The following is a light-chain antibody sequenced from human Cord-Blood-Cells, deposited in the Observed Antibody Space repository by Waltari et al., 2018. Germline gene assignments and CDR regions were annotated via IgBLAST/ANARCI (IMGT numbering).Light chain of an antibody. CDR2: AAS. V-gene: IGKV1-39*01. J-gene: IGKJ4*01. Sequence: DIQMTQSPSSLSASVGDRVTITCRASQSISSYLNWYQQKPGKAPKLMIYAASSLQSGDPSRCSGSGSGTDFNLTIGSLQPEDCATYYCQQSYSTPLTVGGGTKVEIK. CDR3: QQSYSTPLT. CDR1: QSISSY.